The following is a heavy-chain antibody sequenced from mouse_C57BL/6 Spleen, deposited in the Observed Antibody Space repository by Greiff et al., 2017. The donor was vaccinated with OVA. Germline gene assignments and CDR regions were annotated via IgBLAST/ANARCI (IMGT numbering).Heavy chain of an antibody. CDR2: IYPGDGDT. Sequence: QVQLKQSGAELVKPGASVKISCKASGYAFSSYWMNWVKQRPGKGLEWIGQIYPGDGDTNYNGKFKGKATLTADKSSSTAYMQLSSLTSEDSAVYFCAREAYYPWFAYWGQGTLVTVSA. CDR3: AREAYYPWFAY. D-gene: IGHD2-10*01. V-gene: IGHV1-80*01. CDR1: GYAFSSYW. J-gene: IGHJ3*01.